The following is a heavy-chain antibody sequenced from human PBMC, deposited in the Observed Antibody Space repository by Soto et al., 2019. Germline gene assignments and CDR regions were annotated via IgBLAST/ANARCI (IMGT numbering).Heavy chain of an antibody. J-gene: IGHJ4*02. D-gene: IGHD6-13*01. Sequence: EVHLLESGGGLVQPGGSLRLSCAASGYTFSTYAMSWVRQAPGMGLEWVSAISVTGGSTYYADSVRGRFTISRDNSKNTLSLQMTSLRAEDTAVYYCAKATYSNVYDFDDWGQGTLVTVSS. CDR3: AKATYSNVYDFDD. CDR1: GYTFSTYA. CDR2: ISVTGGST. V-gene: IGHV3-23*01.